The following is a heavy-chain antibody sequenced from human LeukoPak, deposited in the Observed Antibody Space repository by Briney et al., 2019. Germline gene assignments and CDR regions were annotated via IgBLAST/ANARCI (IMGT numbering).Heavy chain of an antibody. J-gene: IGHJ4*02. CDR2: IIPIFGTA. Sequence: GASVKVSCKASGGTFSSYAISWVRQAPGQGLEWMGGIIPIFGTANYAQKFQGRVTITADESTSTAYMELSSLRSEDTAVYYCAAPPYCSGGSCYELGYDYWGQGTLVTVSS. D-gene: IGHD2-15*01. V-gene: IGHV1-69*13. CDR3: AAPPYCSGGSCYELGYDY. CDR1: GGTFSSYA.